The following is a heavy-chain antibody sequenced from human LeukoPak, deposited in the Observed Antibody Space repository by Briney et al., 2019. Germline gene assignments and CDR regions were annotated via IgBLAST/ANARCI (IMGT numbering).Heavy chain of an antibody. CDR2: IKQDGSEK. V-gene: IGHV3-7*02. CDR1: GFIVSRKY. Sequence: GGSLRLSCAVSGFIVSRKYMSWVRQAPGKGLEWVANIKQDGSEKYYVDSVKGRFTISRDNAKNSLYLQMNSLRAEDTAVYYCASSTGFDYWGQGTLVTVSS. J-gene: IGHJ4*02. D-gene: IGHD3-10*01. CDR3: ASSTGFDY.